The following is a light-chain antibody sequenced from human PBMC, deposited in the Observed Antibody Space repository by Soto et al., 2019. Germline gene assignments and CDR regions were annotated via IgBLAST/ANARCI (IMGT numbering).Light chain of an antibody. Sequence: SVLPQPASVSGSRGQSITISCTGTSSDVGGYNYVSWYRQHPGRAPKLMIYDVSNRPSGVSNRFSGSKSGNTASLTISGLQAEDEADYYCSSYTRSSTYVFGTGTKVTVL. CDR3: SSYTRSSTYV. CDR2: DVS. CDR1: SSDVGGYNY. J-gene: IGLJ1*01. V-gene: IGLV2-14*01.